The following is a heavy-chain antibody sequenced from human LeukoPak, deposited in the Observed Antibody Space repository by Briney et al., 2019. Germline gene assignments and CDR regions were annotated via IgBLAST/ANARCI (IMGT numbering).Heavy chain of an antibody. CDR2: IKQDGSEK. J-gene: IGHJ4*02. Sequence: GGSLRLSCEASGFTFSSSWMSWVRQAPGKGLEWVANIKQDGSEKYYVDSVKGRFTISRDNAKTSLSLHMNSLRAEDTAVYYCARRAGGYFDYWGQGTLVTVSS. CDR3: ARRAGGYFDY. D-gene: IGHD3-10*01. V-gene: IGHV3-7*01. CDR1: GFTFSSSW.